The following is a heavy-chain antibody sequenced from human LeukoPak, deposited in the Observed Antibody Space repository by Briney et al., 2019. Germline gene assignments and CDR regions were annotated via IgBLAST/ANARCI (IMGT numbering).Heavy chain of an antibody. CDR2: IYYSGST. CDR3: ASWPGPVYGDYTAFDI. D-gene: IGHD4-17*01. Sequence: SETLSLTCTVSGGSISSSSYYWGWIRQPPGKGLEWIWSIYYSGSTYYNPSLKSRVTISVDTSKNQFSLKLSSVTAADAAVYYCASWPGPVYGDYTAFDIWGQGTMVTVSS. V-gene: IGHV4-39*07. CDR1: GGSISSSSYY. J-gene: IGHJ3*02.